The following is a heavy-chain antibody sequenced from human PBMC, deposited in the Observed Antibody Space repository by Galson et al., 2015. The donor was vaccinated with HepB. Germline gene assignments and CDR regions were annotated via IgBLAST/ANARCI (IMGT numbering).Heavy chain of an antibody. Sequence: SLRLSCAASGFSVSDNCMTWVRQAPGKGLECVPVIYSGGSTFYADSVRGRFTISRDSSKNTLYLQMNSLRAEDTAVYYCARDRYYEGSGYYYSDNWGQGTLVTVSS. V-gene: IGHV3-53*01. CDR2: IYSGGST. CDR1: GFSVSDNC. J-gene: IGHJ4*02. D-gene: IGHD3-22*01. CDR3: ARDRYYEGSGYYYSDN.